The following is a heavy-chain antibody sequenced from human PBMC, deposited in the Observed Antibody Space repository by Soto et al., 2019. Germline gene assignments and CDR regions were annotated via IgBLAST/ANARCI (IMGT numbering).Heavy chain of an antibody. Sequence: EVQLVEFGGGLVQPGGSLRLSCAASGFTFSLYDMYWVRQSTGRGLEWVSAIGTAADTYYPGSVQGRFIISRENAKNSLYLQRNSLRAGDTAVYYCVRSRGGEYFGEQLSWGQGTLVIVSS. CDR3: VRSRGGEYFGEQLS. J-gene: IGHJ4*02. V-gene: IGHV3-13*04. CDR1: GFTFSLYD. D-gene: IGHD3-10*01. CDR2: IGTAADT.